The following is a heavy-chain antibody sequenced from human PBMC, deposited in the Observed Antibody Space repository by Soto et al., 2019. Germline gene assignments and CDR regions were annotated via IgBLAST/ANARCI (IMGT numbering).Heavy chain of an antibody. Sequence: EVQLVESGGGLMQPGGSLRLSCAASGFSVSSNYMTWVRQAPGKGLERVSLIYSDGSTYYADSVKGRFTISRDNSENTLYLQMNSLRVEDTAVYYCARGPGASGDCCPIDCWGQGTLVTVSS. J-gene: IGHJ4*02. CDR3: ARGPGASGDCCPIDC. CDR1: GFSVSSNY. D-gene: IGHD2-21*02. V-gene: IGHV3-53*01. CDR2: IYSDGST.